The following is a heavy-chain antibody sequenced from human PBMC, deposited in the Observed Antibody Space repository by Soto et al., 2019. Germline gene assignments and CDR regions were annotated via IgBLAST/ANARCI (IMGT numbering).Heavy chain of an antibody. Sequence: PSETLSLTCTVSGGSISSYYLSWIRQPPGKGLEWIGYIYYSGSTNYNPSLKSRVTISVDTSKNQFSLKLSSVTAADTAVYYCARREGDAKYCSGGSCYWSGYWFDPWGQGTLVTVSS. V-gene: IGHV4-59*08. CDR2: IYYSGST. CDR3: ARREGDAKYCSGGSCYWSGYWFDP. D-gene: IGHD2-15*01. CDR1: GGSISSYY. J-gene: IGHJ5*02.